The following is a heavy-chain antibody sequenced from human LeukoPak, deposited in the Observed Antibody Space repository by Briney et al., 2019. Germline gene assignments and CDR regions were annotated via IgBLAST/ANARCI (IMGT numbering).Heavy chain of an antibody. CDR1: GFTFSSYS. D-gene: IGHD1-26*01. Sequence: GGSLRLSCAASGFTFSSYSMNWVRQAPGKGLEWVSSISSSSSYIYYADSVKGRFTISRDNAKNSLYLQMNSLRAEDTAVYYCAREGGGSYVTYYFDYWGQGTLVTVSS. CDR2: ISSSSSYI. CDR3: AREGGGSYVTYYFDY. J-gene: IGHJ4*02. V-gene: IGHV3-21*01.